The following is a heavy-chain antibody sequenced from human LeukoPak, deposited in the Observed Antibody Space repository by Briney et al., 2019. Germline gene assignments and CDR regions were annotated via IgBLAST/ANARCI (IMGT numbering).Heavy chain of an antibody. CDR3: ARRAARIAAGGTLKFHYYYMDV. D-gene: IGHD6-13*01. CDR2: IYTSGST. CDR1: GGSLSSYY. Sequence: SETLSLTCTVSGGSLSSYYWSWMRQPPGKGLEWIGYIYTSGSTNYNPSLKSRATISVDTSKNQFSLKLSSVTAADTAVYYCARRAARIAAGGTLKFHYYYMDVWGKG. V-gene: IGHV4-4*09. J-gene: IGHJ6*03.